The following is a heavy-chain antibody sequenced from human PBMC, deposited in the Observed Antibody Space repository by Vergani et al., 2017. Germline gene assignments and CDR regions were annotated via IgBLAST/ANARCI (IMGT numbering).Heavy chain of an antibody. CDR3: ARIPVIAVSDKFFYHNGMDV. D-gene: IGHD6-19*01. CDR1: GFSLRNAKMG. J-gene: IGHJ6*02. V-gene: IGHV2-26*01. CDR2: IFSNDEK. Sequence: QVTLKESGPVLVKPTETLTLTCTVSGFSLRNAKMGVSWIRQPPGKALEWLAHIFSNDEKSYSTSLKSRLAISKDSSKSQVVLTMTNMDPVDTATYFCARIPVIAVSDKFFYHNGMDVWGQGTTVTVSS.